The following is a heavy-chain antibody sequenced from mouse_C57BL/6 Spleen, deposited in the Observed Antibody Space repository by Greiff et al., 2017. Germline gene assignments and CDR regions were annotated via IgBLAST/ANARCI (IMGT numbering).Heavy chain of an antibody. J-gene: IGHJ2*01. V-gene: IGHV1-54*01. CDR3: ARGSFYFDY. D-gene: IGHD1-1*01. CDR1: GYAFTNYL. CDR2: INPGSGGT. Sequence: QVQLQQSGAELVRPGTSVKVSCKASGYAFTNYLIEWVKQRPGQGLEWIGVINPGSGGTNYNEKFKGKATLTADESSSTAYMQLSSLTSEDSAVYFCARGSFYFDYWGQGTTLTVSS.